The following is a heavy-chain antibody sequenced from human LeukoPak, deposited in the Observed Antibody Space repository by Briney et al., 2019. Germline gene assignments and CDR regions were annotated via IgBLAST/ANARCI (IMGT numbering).Heavy chain of an antibody. Sequence: ASVKVSCKASGYTFTRYGISWVRQAPGQGLEWMRWISAYNGNTNYAQKLQGRVTMTTDTSTSTAYMELRSLRSDDTAVYYCARATLWFGEATFDYWGQGTLVTVSS. V-gene: IGHV1-18*01. CDR1: GYTFTRYG. CDR3: ARATLWFGEATFDY. J-gene: IGHJ4*02. CDR2: ISAYNGNT. D-gene: IGHD3-10*01.